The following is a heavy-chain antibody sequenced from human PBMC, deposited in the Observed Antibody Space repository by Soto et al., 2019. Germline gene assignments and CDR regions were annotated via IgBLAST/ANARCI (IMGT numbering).Heavy chain of an antibody. Sequence: SQTLSLTCAISGDSVSSNSAAWNWIRQSPSRGLEWLGRTYYRSKWYNDYAVSVKRRITINPDTSKNQFSLQLNSVTPEDTAVYYCARDWGLTGTTGDYSYYYGMDVWGQGTTVTVSS. CDR2: TYYRSKWYN. D-gene: IGHD1-7*01. CDR3: ARDWGLTGTTGDYSYYYGMDV. J-gene: IGHJ6*02. V-gene: IGHV6-1*01. CDR1: GDSVSSNSAA.